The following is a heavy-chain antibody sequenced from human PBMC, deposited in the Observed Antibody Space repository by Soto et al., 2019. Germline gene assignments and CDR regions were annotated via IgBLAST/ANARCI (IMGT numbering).Heavy chain of an antibody. J-gene: IGHJ4*02. D-gene: IGHD3-3*01. V-gene: IGHV3-66*01. CDR2: IYSGGST. CDR3: APITIFGAVVDRDVTAFDY. Sequence: EVQLVESGGGLVQPGGSLRLSCAASGFTVSRNYMSWVRHAPGKGLEWVSVIYSGGSTYYADSVKGRFTISRDNSKNTLYLQMNSLRAEDTAVYYCAPITIFGAVVDRDVTAFDYWGQGTLVTVSS. CDR1: GFTVSRNY.